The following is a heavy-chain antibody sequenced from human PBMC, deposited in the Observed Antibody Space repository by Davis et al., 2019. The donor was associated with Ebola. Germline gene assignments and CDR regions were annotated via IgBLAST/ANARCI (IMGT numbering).Heavy chain of an antibody. CDR2: ISAYNGYT. J-gene: IGHJ6*02. V-gene: IGHV1-18*01. CDR1: GYTFTTYG. Sequence: AASVKVSCKSSGYTFTTYGISWVRQAPGQGLEWMGWISAYNGYTNYVQKLQGRVTMTTDTSTSTAYMELRSLRSDDTAVYYCARDRGDTMVQGVNYYGMDVWGQGTTVTVSS. CDR3: ARDRGDTMVQGVNYYGMDV. D-gene: IGHD3-10*01.